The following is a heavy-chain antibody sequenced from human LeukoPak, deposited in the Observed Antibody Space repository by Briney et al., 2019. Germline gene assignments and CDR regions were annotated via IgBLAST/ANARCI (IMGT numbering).Heavy chain of an antibody. J-gene: IGHJ4*02. Sequence: SETLSLTCTVSGGSISSSSYYCGWIRQPPGKGLEWIGSIYYSGSTYYNPSLKSRVTISVDTSKNQLSLKLSSVTAADTAVYYCARLYEDTAMGLDYWGQGTLVTVSS. CDR1: GGSISSSSYY. V-gene: IGHV4-39*07. CDR2: IYYSGST. CDR3: ARLYEDTAMGLDY. D-gene: IGHD5-18*01.